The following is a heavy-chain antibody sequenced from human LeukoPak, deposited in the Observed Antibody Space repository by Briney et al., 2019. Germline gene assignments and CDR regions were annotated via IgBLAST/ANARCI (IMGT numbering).Heavy chain of an antibody. D-gene: IGHD2-15*01. V-gene: IGHV3-9*01. CDR1: GFTFDDYA. J-gene: IGHJ4*02. CDR3: ARNPKRLAAHLYYFDY. CDR2: ISWNSGSI. Sequence: PGRSLRLSCAASGFTFDDYAMHWVRQAPGKGLEWVSGISWNSGSIGYADSVKGRFTISRDNAKNSLYLQMNSLRAEDTALYYCARNPKRLAAHLYYFDYWGQGTLVTVSS.